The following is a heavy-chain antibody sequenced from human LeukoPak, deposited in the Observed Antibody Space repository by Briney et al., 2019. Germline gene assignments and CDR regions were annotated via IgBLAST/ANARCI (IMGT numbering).Heavy chain of an antibody. V-gene: IGHV3-30*03. CDR1: GIAFSSYG. CDR3: ARGPQVGAFDL. CDR2: ISYDKTTQ. D-gene: IGHD1-26*01. J-gene: IGHJ3*01. Sequence: GGSLRLSCVASGIAFSSYGMHWVRQAPGEGLEWVALISYDKTTQNYADSVKGRFTVSRDDSKNTLYLQMNSLRPEDTAVYYCARGPQVGAFDLWGQGTMVTVSS.